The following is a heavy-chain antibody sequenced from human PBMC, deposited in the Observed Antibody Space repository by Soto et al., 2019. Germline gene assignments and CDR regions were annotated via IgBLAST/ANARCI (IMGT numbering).Heavy chain of an antibody. CDR3: ARDRSGWQRKIGNGMDV. CDR2: IYYSGST. Sequence: TSETLSLTCTVSGGSVSSGSYYWSWIRQPPGKGLEWIGYIYYSGSTNYNPSLKSRVTISVDTSKNQFSLKLSSVTAADTAVYYCARDRSGWQRKIGNGMDVWGQGTTVTVSS. CDR1: GGSVSSGSYY. J-gene: IGHJ6*02. V-gene: IGHV4-61*01. D-gene: IGHD6-19*01.